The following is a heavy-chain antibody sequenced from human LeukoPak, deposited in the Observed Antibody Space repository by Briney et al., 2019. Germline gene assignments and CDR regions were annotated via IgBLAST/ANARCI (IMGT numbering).Heavy chain of an antibody. J-gene: IGHJ4*02. V-gene: IGHV4-59*01. Sequence: SETLSLTCTVSGGSISSYYWAWIRQSPGKGLEWIGHIYDTGSTNYNPSLKSRVTISGDTSKNQFSLKLSSLTAADTAVYYCARGGDSWFYWGQGTLVTVSS. CDR3: ARGGDSWFY. CDR2: IYDTGST. D-gene: IGHD6-13*01. CDR1: GGSISSYY.